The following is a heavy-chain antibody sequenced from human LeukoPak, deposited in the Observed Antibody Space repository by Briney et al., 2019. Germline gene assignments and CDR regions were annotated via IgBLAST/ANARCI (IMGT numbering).Heavy chain of an antibody. D-gene: IGHD3-3*01. CDR3: ARDSEPDFWSGYYCLDY. CDR1: GFAFTDYA. CDR2: IWYDGSNK. V-gene: IGHV3-33*08. J-gene: IGHJ4*02. Sequence: GGSLRLSCAASGFAFTDYAISWVRQAPGKGLEWVAVIWYDGSNKYYADSVKGRFTISRDNSKNTLYLQMNSLRAEDTAVYYCARDSEPDFWSGYYCLDYWGQGTLVTVSS.